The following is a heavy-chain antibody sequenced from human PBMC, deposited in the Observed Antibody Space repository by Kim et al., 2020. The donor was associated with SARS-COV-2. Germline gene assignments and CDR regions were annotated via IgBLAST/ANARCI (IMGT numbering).Heavy chain of an antibody. V-gene: IGHV3-15*01. J-gene: IGHJ6*02. CDR1: GFILSNAW. D-gene: IGHD3-10*01. CDR2: IKSKTDGGTT. Sequence: GGSLRLSCAASGFILSNAWMSWVRQAPGKGLEWVGRIKSKTDGGTTDYAALVKGRFTISRDDSKNTPYLQMNSLKTEDTAVYYCLNGSGSYMSNYYYGMDVWGQGTTVNVSS. CDR3: LNGSGSYMSNYYYGMDV.